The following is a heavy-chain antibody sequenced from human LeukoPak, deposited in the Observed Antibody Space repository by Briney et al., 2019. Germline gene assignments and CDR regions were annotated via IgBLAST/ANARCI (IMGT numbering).Heavy chain of an antibody. CDR3: ATVPRIPAVGNTEYFQY. CDR1: GYSFTGYW. CDR2: VNPADSDT. J-gene: IGHJ1*01. D-gene: IGHD6-13*01. Sequence: PGEALKISCKGSGYSFTGYWVAWVRQMPGKGLEWMGLVNPADSDTRYRPSFQGQVTISVDKSISTAYLQWSSLQASDTAMYYCATVPRIPAVGNTEYFQYWGQGTLVTVSS. V-gene: IGHV5-51*01.